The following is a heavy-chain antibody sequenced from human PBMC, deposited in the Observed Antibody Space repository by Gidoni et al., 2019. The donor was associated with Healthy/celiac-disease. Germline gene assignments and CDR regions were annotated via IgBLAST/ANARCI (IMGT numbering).Heavy chain of an antibody. Sequence: QVQLVESGGGVVQPGRSLRLSCAASGFTFSSYVMHWVRQAPGKGLEWVAVVSYDGSNKYYADSVKGRFTISRDNSKNTLYLQMNSLRAEDTAVYYCAKDLEYYDILTGYSLYYYYYGMDVWGQVTTVTVSS. D-gene: IGHD3-9*01. CDR2: VSYDGSNK. CDR3: AKDLEYYDILTGYSLYYYYYGMDV. V-gene: IGHV3-30*18. J-gene: IGHJ6*02. CDR1: GFTFSSYV.